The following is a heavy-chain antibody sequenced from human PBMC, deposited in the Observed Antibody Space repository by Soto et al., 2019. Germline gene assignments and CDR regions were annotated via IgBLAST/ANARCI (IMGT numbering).Heavy chain of an antibody. Sequence: LXIXCRTFRYRFTSXWLAWVEHMPGKGLEWMGIIFPSDSDTIYSPSFQGQFTISSDSSTITVFLQWASMKASDTSVYFCARKDKSGYLNWVDPWGQGTLGTVS. CDR3: ARKDKSGYLNWVDP. CDR2: IFPSDSDT. V-gene: IGHV5-51*07. CDR1: RYRFTSXW. D-gene: IGHD3-22*01. J-gene: IGHJ5*02.